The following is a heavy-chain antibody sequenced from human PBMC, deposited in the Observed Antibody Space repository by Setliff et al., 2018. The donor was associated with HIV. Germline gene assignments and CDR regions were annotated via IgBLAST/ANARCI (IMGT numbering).Heavy chain of an antibody. CDR3: ARQASYVLDP. CDR1: GYTFSNYC. CDR2: IYPGDSDT. Sequence: PGESLKISCKASGYTFSNYCIAWVRQMPGKGLEWMGTIYPGDSDTRYSPSFQGQVTISADKSISTAYLQWSSLKASDTAMYYCARQASYVLDPWGQGTLVTVSS. V-gene: IGHV5-51*01. J-gene: IGHJ5*02. D-gene: IGHD1-26*01.